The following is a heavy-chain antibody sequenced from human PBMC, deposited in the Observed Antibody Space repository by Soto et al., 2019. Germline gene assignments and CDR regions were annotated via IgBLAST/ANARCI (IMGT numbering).Heavy chain of an antibody. CDR2: IDTSGKT. CDR3: AKDESGAADI. Sequence: PSETLSLTCTVSGGSLTAYSWHWIRQPVGKGLEWIGRIDTSGKTNYIPSLKSRLTMSIDRFKNQFYLNLKFVTAADTAVYFCAKDESGAADIWGQGTMVT. J-gene: IGHJ3*02. CDR1: GGSLTAYS. D-gene: IGHD7-27*01. V-gene: IGHV4-4*07.